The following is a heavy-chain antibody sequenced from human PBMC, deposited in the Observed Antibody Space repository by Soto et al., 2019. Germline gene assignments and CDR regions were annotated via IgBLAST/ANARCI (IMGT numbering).Heavy chain of an antibody. J-gene: IGHJ4*02. Sequence: QVQLVQSGAEVKEPGASVRVSCKASGYTFTTHGISWVRQAPGQGLEWMGWISPYNGKTTYAQKIQGRVTMTTDTSTSTAYMELRCLRSDDTAVYYCARVDDYVWGSFRPWGQGTQVTVSS. CDR1: GYTFTTHG. D-gene: IGHD3-16*02. CDR3: ARVDDYVWGSFRP. CDR2: ISPYNGKT. V-gene: IGHV1-18*04.